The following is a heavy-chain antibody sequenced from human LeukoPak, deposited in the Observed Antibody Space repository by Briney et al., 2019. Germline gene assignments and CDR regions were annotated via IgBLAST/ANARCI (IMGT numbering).Heavy chain of an antibody. V-gene: IGHV3-53*01. CDR1: GFTVSSKY. Sequence: GGSLRLSCAASGFTVSSKYMCWVRQAPGKGLEWVSAIYSGGGTYYADSVKGRFTTSRDTSKNTLYLQMNSLRAEDTAVYYCARGPGGYYDYWGQGTLVTVSS. J-gene: IGHJ4*02. CDR2: IYSGGGT. CDR3: ARGPGGYYDY.